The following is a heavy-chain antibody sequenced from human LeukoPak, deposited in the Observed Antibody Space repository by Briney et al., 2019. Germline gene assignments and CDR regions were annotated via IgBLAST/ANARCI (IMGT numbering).Heavy chain of an antibody. Sequence: GASVKVSCKASGYTFTSYDINWMRQAPGQGLEWVGWMNPNSGNTGYAQTFQGKLTMTRNTSIKTAYMELSSLRSEDTAVYYYARRFYDNLTGHTWYDYWGQGTLVTVSS. V-gene: IGHV1-8*01. J-gene: IGHJ4*02. D-gene: IGHD3-9*01. CDR1: GYTFTSYD. CDR2: MNPNSGNT. CDR3: ARRFYDNLTGHTWYDY.